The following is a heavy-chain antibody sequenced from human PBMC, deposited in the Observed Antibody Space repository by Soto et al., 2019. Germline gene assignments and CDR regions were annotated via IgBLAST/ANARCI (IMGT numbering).Heavy chain of an antibody. D-gene: IGHD2-2*01. CDR1: GYTFTSYG. V-gene: IGHV1-18*01. CDR3: ARDGQDCSSTSCYYYYGMDV. Sequence: QVQLVQSGAEVKKPGASVKVSCKASGYTFTSYGISWVRQAPGQGLEWMGWISAYNGNTNYAQKLQGRVTMTTDTSTSTAYMELRSLRSDDTAVYYCARDGQDCSSTSCYYYYGMDVWGKGTTVTVSS. CDR2: ISAYNGNT. J-gene: IGHJ6*04.